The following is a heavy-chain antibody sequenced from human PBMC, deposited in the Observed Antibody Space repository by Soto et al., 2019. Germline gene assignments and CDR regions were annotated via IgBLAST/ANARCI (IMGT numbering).Heavy chain of an antibody. CDR1: SGSISSSNW. J-gene: IGHJ6*03. Sequence: QVQLQESGPGLVKPSGTLSLTCAVSSGSISSSNWWSWVRQPPGKGLEWIGEIYHSGSTNYNPSLQSRVTIQVDKSKNQFSLKLSSVTAADTAVYYCARGTYSGYDPSPDYYYYYYMDVWGKGTTVTVSS. CDR3: ARGTYSGYDPSPDYYYYYYMDV. V-gene: IGHV4-4*02. D-gene: IGHD5-12*01. CDR2: IYHSGST.